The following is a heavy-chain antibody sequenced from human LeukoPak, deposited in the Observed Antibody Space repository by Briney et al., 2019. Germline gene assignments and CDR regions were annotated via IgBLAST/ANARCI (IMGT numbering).Heavy chain of an antibody. D-gene: IGHD3-16*01. CDR1: GGSISSYY. CDR2: IYTSGST. Sequence: KPSETLSLTCTVSGGSISSYYWSWIRQPAGKGLEWIGRIYTSGSTNYNPSLERRVTMSVDTSKNHFSLRLSSVTAADTAVYYCASSTVPARFGFWGQGALVTVSS. V-gene: IGHV4-4*07. J-gene: IGHJ4*02. CDR3: ASSTVPARFGF.